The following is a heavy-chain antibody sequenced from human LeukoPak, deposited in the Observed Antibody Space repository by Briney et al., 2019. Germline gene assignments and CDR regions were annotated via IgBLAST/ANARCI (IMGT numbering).Heavy chain of an antibody. V-gene: IGHV4-39*07. CDR3: ANLGYCSGGSCTDAFDI. CDR2: IYYSGST. Sequence: PSETLSLTCTVSGGSISSSSYYWGWIRQPPGKGLEWIGSIYYSGSTNYNPSLKSRVTISVDTSKNQFSLKLSSVTAADTAVYYCANLGYCSGGSCTDAFDIWGQGTMVTVSS. D-gene: IGHD2-15*01. CDR1: GGSISSSSYY. J-gene: IGHJ3*02.